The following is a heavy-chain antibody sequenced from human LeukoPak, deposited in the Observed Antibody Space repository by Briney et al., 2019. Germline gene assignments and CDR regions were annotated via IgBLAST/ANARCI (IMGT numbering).Heavy chain of an antibody. J-gene: IGHJ4*02. CDR2: IYYSGSN. CDR3: ARVASDYGDYAPDY. V-gene: IGHV4-59*01. D-gene: IGHD4-17*01. CDR1: GGSISSYY. Sequence: KSSETLSLTCTVSGGSISSYYWSWLRQPPGKGLEWIGYIYYSGSNNYNPSLKSRVTISVDTSKNQFSLKLSSVTAADTAVYYCARVASDYGDYAPDYWGQGTLVTVSS.